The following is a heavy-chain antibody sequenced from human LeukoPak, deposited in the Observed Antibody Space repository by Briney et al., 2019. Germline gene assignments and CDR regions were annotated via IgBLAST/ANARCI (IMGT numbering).Heavy chain of an antibody. V-gene: IGHV4-34*01. CDR2: INHSGST. CDR1: GGSFSGYY. J-gene: IGHJ4*02. D-gene: IGHD3-3*01. Sequence: PSETLSLTCAVYGGSFSGYYWSWIRQPPGKGLEWVGEINHSGSTNYNPSLKSRVTISVDTSKNRFSLKLSSVTAADTAVYYCARGPNYDFWSGYTDWGQGTLVTVSS. CDR3: ARGPNYDFWSGYTD.